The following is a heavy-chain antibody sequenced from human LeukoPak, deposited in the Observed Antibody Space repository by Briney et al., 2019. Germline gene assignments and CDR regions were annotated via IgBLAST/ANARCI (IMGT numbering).Heavy chain of an antibody. D-gene: IGHD2-15*01. CDR1: GFSFNSDW. CDR2: ISNNGGYT. V-gene: IGHV3-23*01. CDR3: ARAGCSGGSCYSSYFDY. Sequence: PGGSLRLSCAASGFSFNSDWMDWVRQAPGKGLEWVSAISNNGGYTYYADSVKGRFTISRDNSKNTLYLQMNSLRSEDTAVYYCARAGCSGGSCYSSYFDYWGQGTLVTVSS. J-gene: IGHJ4*02.